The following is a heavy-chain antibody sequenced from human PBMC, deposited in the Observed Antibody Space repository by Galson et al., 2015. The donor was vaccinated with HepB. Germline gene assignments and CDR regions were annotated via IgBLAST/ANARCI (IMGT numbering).Heavy chain of an antibody. Sequence: SLRLSCAASGFTVRSNYMSWVRQTPERGLEWVSGLQGNGNTDYADSVKGRFTISRDSSKNTLYLLMTSLRAEDTALYYCARDLRLGAIGDWGQGTLVTVSS. CDR1: GFTVRSNY. J-gene: IGHJ4*02. CDR3: ARDLRLGAIGD. V-gene: IGHV3-53*01. CDR2: LQGNGNT. D-gene: IGHD1-26*01.